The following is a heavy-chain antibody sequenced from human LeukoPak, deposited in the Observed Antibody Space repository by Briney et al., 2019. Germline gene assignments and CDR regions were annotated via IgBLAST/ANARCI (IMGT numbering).Heavy chain of an antibody. Sequence: ASVKVSCKASGGTFSSYAISWVRQAPGQGLEWMGGIIPIFGTANYAQKFQGRVTITADKSTSTAYMELSSLRSEDTAVYYCTTSSYDSSGYYFYDYWGQGTLVTVSS. D-gene: IGHD3-22*01. CDR2: IIPIFGTA. CDR1: GGTFSSYA. V-gene: IGHV1-69*06. J-gene: IGHJ4*02. CDR3: TTSSYDSSGYYFYDY.